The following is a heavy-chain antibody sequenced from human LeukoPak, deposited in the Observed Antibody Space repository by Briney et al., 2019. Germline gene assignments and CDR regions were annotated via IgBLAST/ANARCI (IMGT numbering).Heavy chain of an antibody. J-gene: IGHJ4*02. CDR1: GFTFSDYD. CDR3: ARDQGENYDSSGYYPY. Sequence: GGSLRLSCAASGFTFSDYDMSWIRQAPGKGLEWVSYISGSSSSPNYADSVKGRFTISRDNAKNSLYLQMNSMRAEDTAVYYCARDQGENYDSSGYYPYWGQGTLVTVSS. D-gene: IGHD3-22*01. CDR2: ISGSSSSP. V-gene: IGHV3-11*06.